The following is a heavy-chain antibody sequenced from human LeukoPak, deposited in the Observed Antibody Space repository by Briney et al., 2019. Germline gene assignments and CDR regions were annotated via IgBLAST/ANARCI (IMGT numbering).Heavy chain of an antibody. D-gene: IGHD3-10*01. Sequence: GGSLTLSCTASGFTFSSYAMSWVRQAPGKGLEWVSSISGSGTNTYYADSVKGRFTNSRDNSRNLLFLQMSSLRVEDTAVYYCAKRRHYYGSGDYYRDPWGQGTLVTVSS. CDR2: ISGSGTNT. CDR3: AKRRHYYGSGDYYRDP. CDR1: GFTFSSYA. V-gene: IGHV3-23*01. J-gene: IGHJ5*02.